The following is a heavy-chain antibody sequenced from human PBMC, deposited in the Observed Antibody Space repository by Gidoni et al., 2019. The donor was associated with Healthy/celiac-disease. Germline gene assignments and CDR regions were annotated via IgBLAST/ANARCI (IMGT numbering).Heavy chain of an antibody. CDR2: IKSKTDGGTT. CDR3: TTDQITMIVVVTDQIDY. D-gene: IGHD3-22*01. J-gene: IGHJ4*02. Sequence: EVQLVESGGGLVKPGGSLRLSCAASGFNFSKAWMSWVRQAPGKGLEWVGRIKSKTDGGTTDYAAPVKGRFTISRDDSKNTLYLQMNSLKTEDTAVYYCTTDQITMIVVVTDQIDYWGQGTLVTVSS. CDR1: GFNFSKAW. V-gene: IGHV3-15*01.